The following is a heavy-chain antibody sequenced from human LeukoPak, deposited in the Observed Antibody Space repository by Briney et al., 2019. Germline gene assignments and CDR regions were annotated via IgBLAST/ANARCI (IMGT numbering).Heavy chain of an antibody. CDR2: ISSSGSTI. D-gene: IGHD3-22*01. V-gene: IGHV3-11*01. CDR1: GFTFSDYY. CDR3: VRDSAGEYYYDSSGYIPLDY. J-gene: IGHJ4*02. Sequence: GGSLRLSCAASGFTFSDYYMSWIRQAPGKGLEWVSYISSSGSTIYYADSVKGRFTISRDNAKNSLYLQMNSLRAEDTAVYYCVRDSAGEYYYDSSGYIPLDYWGQGTLVTVSS.